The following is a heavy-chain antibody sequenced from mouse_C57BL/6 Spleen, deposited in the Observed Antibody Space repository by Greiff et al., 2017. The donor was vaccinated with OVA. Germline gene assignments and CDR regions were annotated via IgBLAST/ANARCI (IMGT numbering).Heavy chain of an antibody. V-gene: IGHV1-69*01. Sequence: VQLQQPGAELVMPGASVKLSCKASGYTFTSYWMHWVKQRPGQGLEWIGEIDPSDSYTNYNQKFKGKSTLTVDKSSSTAYMQLSSLTSEDAAVYYCARYDGYSFAYWGQGTLVNVSA. CDR1: GYTFTSYW. J-gene: IGHJ3*01. CDR3: ARYDGYSFAY. D-gene: IGHD2-3*01. CDR2: IDPSDSYT.